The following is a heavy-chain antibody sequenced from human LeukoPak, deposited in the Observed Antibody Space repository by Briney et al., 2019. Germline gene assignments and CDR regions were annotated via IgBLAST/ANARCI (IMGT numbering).Heavy chain of an antibody. D-gene: IGHD1-26*01. J-gene: IGHJ4*02. V-gene: IGHV4-34*01. Sequence: SETLSLTCAVYGVSFSGYYWSWIRQPPGKGLEWIGEINHSGSTNYNPSLKSRVTISVDTSKNQFSLKLSSVTAADTAVYYCARGRGVRGSYSSWGQGTLVTVSS. CDR3: ARGRGVRGSYSS. CDR2: INHSGST. CDR1: GVSFSGYY.